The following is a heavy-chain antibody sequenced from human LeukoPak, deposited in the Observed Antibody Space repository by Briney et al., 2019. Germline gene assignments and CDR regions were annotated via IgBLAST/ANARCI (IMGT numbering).Heavy chain of an antibody. CDR3: AKDVWTTVTTTFDY. CDR1: GFTFSSHV. J-gene: IGHJ4*02. CDR2: ISGSSGST. D-gene: IGHD4-17*01. V-gene: IGHV3-23*01. Sequence: GGSLRLSCAASGFTFSSHVMNWVRQAPGKGLEWVSAISGSSGSTYYADSVKGRFTISRDNSKNTLYLQMNSLRAEDTAVYYCAKDVWTTVTTTFDYWGQGTLVTVSS.